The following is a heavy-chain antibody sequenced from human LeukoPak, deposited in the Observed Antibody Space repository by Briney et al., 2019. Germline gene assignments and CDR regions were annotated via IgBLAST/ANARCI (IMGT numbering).Heavy chain of an antibody. J-gene: IGHJ4*02. V-gene: IGHV3-23*01. CDR3: ARNYYDSSGYLDY. D-gene: IGHD3-22*01. Sequence: PGGTLRLSCAASGFTFSCYVMSWVRQAPGKGLEWVSAISGSGGSTYYADSVKGRFTISRDNSKNTLYLQMNSLRAEDTAVYYCARNYYDSSGYLDYWGQGTLVTVSS. CDR1: GFTFSCYV. CDR2: ISGSGGST.